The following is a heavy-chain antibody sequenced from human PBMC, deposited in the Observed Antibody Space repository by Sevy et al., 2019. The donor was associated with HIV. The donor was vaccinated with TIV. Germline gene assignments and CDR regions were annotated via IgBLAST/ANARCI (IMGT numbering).Heavy chain of an antibody. Sequence: GGSLRLSCAASGFTFSSYAMHWVRQAPGKGLEWVAVISYDGSNKYYADSVKGRFTISRDNSKNTLYLQMNSLRAEDTAVYYCAGAGGSGYSFDYWGQGTLVTVSS. V-gene: IGHV3-30*04. CDR1: GFTFSSYA. D-gene: IGHD3-22*01. J-gene: IGHJ4*02. CDR2: ISYDGSNK. CDR3: AGAGGSGYSFDY.